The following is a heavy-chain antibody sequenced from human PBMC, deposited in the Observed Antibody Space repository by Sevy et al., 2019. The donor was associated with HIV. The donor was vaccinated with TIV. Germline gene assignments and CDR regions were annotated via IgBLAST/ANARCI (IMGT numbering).Heavy chain of an antibody. CDR2: ISGSGYAT. V-gene: IGHV3-23*01. D-gene: IGHD3-3*01. CDR3: AKDRVTVFGVVDTFDS. J-gene: IGHJ4*02. Sequence: GGSLRLSCAASGFTFDSYAMHWVRQVAGKGLEWVSTISGSGYATYYADSVKGRFIISRDTSRNTLYLQMNSLRVEDSAVYFCAKDRVTVFGVVDTFDSWGQGTLVTVSS. CDR1: GFTFDSYA.